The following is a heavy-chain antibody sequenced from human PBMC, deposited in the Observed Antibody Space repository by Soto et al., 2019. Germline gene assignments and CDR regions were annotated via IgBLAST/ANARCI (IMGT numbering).Heavy chain of an antibody. J-gene: IGHJ4*02. V-gene: IGHV1-69*01. CDR1: GGTFSRHA. D-gene: IGHD3-22*01. Sequence: QVQLVQSGAEVRKPGSSVKVSCKASGGTFSRHAISWVRQSPGQVREWLGGIIPIFGTANHAQKFQGRVTIIADESTSTVYMELSSLRSEDTAMYYCARGWGYDSNDYYYAYWGQGPLVIVSS. CDR2: IIPIFGTA. CDR3: ARGWGYDSNDYYYAY.